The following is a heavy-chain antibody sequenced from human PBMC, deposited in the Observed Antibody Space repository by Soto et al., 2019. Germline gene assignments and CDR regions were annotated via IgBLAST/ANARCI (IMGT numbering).Heavy chain of an antibody. D-gene: IGHD6-13*01. Sequence: SETLSLTCTVSGGSISSSTYYWGWIRQPPGKGLEWIGSISYSGSTYYNPSLKSRVTISVDTSKNQFSLKLSSMTAADTAVYFCARHNDFSSSWYRFDYWGQGTLVTVSS. J-gene: IGHJ4*02. V-gene: IGHV4-39*01. CDR1: GGSISSSTYY. CDR2: ISYSGST. CDR3: ARHNDFSSSWYRFDY.